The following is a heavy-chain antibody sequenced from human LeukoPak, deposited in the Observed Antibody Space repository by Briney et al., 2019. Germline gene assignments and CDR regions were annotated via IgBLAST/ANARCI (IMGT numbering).Heavy chain of an antibody. D-gene: IGHD4-17*01. J-gene: IGHJ6*03. CDR3: ARDRAGYGDGYMDV. Sequence: SETLSLTRTVSGGSISSYYWSWIRQPPGKGLEWIGYIYYSGSTNYNPSLKSRVTISVDTSKNQFSLKLSSVTAADTAVYYCARDRAGYGDGYMDVWGKGTTVTVSS. CDR1: GGSISSYY. CDR2: IYYSGST. V-gene: IGHV4-59*01.